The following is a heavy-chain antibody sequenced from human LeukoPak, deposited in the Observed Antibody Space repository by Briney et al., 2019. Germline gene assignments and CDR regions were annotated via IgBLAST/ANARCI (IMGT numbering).Heavy chain of an antibody. V-gene: IGHV3-20*04. CDR2: INWNGGST. CDR3: ARGPTYYDFWSASDY. D-gene: IGHD3-3*01. Sequence: PGGSLRLSCAVSGFIFADYGITWVRHAPGKGLEWVSGINWNGGSTGYADSVKGRFTISRDNAKNSLYLQMKSLRVEDTALYYCARGPTYYDFWSASDYWGQGTLVTVSS. J-gene: IGHJ4*02. CDR1: GFIFADYG.